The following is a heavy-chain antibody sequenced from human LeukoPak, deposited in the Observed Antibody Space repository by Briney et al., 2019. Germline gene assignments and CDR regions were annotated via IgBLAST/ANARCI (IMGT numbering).Heavy chain of an antibody. CDR1: GFPFSSYD. CDR3: ARGGSSSYGIIDY. CDR2: IGTAGDT. Sequence: RGSLRLSCAASGFPFSSYDMHWVRQATGKGLEWVSAIGTAGDTYYPGSVKGRFTISRENAKNSLYLQMNSLRAGDTAVYYCARGGSSSYGIIDYWGQGTLVTVSS. J-gene: IGHJ4*02. D-gene: IGHD6-13*01. V-gene: IGHV3-13*01.